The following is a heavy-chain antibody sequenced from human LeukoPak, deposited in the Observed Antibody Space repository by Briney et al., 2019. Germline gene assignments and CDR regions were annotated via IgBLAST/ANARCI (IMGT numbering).Heavy chain of an antibody. D-gene: IGHD2-21*02. J-gene: IGHJ4*02. V-gene: IGHV1-2*02. Sequence: ASVKVFCKASRYIFTGYYMHWVRQAPGQGLTWMGWINPNTGVTNYAQKFQGRVTMTRATSINTAYMELDRLTSDDTAIYYCARSYCGGDCYWTIDYWGQGTLVTVSS. CDR2: INPNTGVT. CDR1: RYIFTGYY. CDR3: ARSYCGGDCYWTIDY.